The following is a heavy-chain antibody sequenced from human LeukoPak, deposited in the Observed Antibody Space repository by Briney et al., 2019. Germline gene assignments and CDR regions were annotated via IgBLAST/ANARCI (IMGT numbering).Heavy chain of an antibody. CDR1: GGSITSGSYY. CDR2: IYTSGST. Sequence: PSETLSLTCIVSGGSITSGSYYWSWIRQPAGKGLEWIGRIYTSGSTNYNPSLKSRVTISVDTSKNQVSLKLSSVTAADTAEYYCSRDGCNENEYYFDYWGQGTLVTVSS. CDR3: SRDGCNENEYYFDY. V-gene: IGHV4-61*02. J-gene: IGHJ4*02. D-gene: IGHD1-1*01.